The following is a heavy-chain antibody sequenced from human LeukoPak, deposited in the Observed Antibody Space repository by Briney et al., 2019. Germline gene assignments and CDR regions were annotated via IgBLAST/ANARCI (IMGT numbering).Heavy chain of an antibody. Sequence: GESLKISCEASGYTFTNYWIGWVRQMPRRGLEWMGVIYPGDSDTRYSPSFQGHVTISADESINTAYLQWSSLKASDTAMYYCARGGYCSSTSCPPRPYYYYYYMDVWGKGTTVTVSS. CDR3: ARGGYCSSTSCPPRPYYYYYYMDV. V-gene: IGHV5-51*01. J-gene: IGHJ6*03. CDR2: IYPGDSDT. D-gene: IGHD2-2*01. CDR1: GYTFTNYW.